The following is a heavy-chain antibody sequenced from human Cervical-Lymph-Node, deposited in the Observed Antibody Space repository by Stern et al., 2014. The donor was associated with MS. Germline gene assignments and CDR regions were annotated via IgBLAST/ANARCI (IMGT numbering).Heavy chain of an antibody. CDR3: ARFGYYYYYDMDV. J-gene: IGHJ6*02. CDR2: IYTSGTT. Sequence: QVQLQESGPGLVKPSQTLSLTCSVSGDSISTGSYFWTWIRQPAGKGLEWMGRIYTSGTTHYNPSLKSPVTLSLDTSKNQISLNLTSVTAADTAVYFCARFGYYYYYDMDVWGQGTTVTVSS. CDR1: GDSISTGSYF. V-gene: IGHV4-61*02. D-gene: IGHD3-10*01.